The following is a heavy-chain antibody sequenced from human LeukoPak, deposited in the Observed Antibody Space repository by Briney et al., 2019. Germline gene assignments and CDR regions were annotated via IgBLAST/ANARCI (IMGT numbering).Heavy chain of an antibody. V-gene: IGHV4-39*01. J-gene: IGHJ4*02. CDR1: GGSITSSSYY. CDR2: IYYSGST. CDR3: ARQGNHSSGYYYGNIRYFDY. Sequence: SETLSLTCTVSGGSITSSSYYWGCIRQPPGKGLEWIGSIYYSGSTYYNPSLKSRVTISVDTSKNQFSLKLSSVTAADTAVYYCARQGNHSSGYYYGNIRYFDYWGQGTLVTVSS. D-gene: IGHD3-22*01.